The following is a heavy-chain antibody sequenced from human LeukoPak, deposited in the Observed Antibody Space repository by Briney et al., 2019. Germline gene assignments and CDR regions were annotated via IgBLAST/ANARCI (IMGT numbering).Heavy chain of an antibody. V-gene: IGHV3-21*01. CDR2: IRSSSSYI. D-gene: IGHD3-22*01. J-gene: IGHJ5*02. CDR3: ARKRTSTHYYDSSGYGFDP. CDR1: GFTFSSYS. Sequence: GGSLRLSCAASGFTFSSYSMNWVRQAPGKGLEWVSSIRSSSSYIYYADSVKGRFTISRDNAKNSLYLQMNSLRAEDTAVYYCARKRTSTHYYDSSGYGFDPWGQGTLVTVSS.